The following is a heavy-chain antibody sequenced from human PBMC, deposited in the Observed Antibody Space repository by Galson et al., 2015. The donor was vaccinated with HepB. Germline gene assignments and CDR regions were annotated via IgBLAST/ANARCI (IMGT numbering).Heavy chain of an antibody. V-gene: IGHV3-30-3*01. CDR2: TSDTGNNR. J-gene: IGHJ4*02. D-gene: IGHD5-12*01. CDR1: GFSFSLYS. CDR3: ARDLSSAYDIDY. Sequence: SLRLSCAASGFSFSLYSMHWVRQSPGRGLKWVAVTSDTGNNRHYAGSVKGRFTISRDNFKNTVYLQMNSLREDDTGVYYCARDLSSAYDIDYWGQGALVTVSS.